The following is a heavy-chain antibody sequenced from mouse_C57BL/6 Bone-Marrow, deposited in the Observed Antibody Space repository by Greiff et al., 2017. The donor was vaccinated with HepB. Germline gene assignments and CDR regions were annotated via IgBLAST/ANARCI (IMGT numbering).Heavy chain of an antibody. D-gene: IGHD1-1*01. CDR3: TRDPHYYGSSYDAY. CDR2: IDPETGGT. Sequence: VKLMESGAELVRPGASVTLSCKASGYTFTDYEMHWVKQTPVHGLEWIGAIDPETGGTAYNQKFKGKAILTADKSSSTAYMELRSLTSEDSAVYYCTRDPHYYGSSYDAYWGQGTLVTVSA. J-gene: IGHJ3*01. V-gene: IGHV1-15*01. CDR1: GYTFTDYE.